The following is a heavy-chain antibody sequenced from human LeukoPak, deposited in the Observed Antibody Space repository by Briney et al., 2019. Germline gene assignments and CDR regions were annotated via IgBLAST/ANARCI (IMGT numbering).Heavy chain of an antibody. V-gene: IGHV3-7*01. CDR3: ARAGYYGDDAFDL. CDR1: GFTIGSYW. Sequence: GGSLRLSCAGSGFTIGSYWMSWVRQAPGKGLEWVANIRQDGSEKYYVDSVKGRLTISRDNAKNSLYLQMNSLRAEDTGIYYCARAGYYGDDAFDLWGQGTIVTVSP. D-gene: IGHD2/OR15-2a*01. J-gene: IGHJ3*01. CDR2: IRQDGSEK.